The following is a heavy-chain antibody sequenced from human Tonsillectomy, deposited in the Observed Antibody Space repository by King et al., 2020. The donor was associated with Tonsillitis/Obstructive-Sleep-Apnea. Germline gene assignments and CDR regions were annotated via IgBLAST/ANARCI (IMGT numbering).Heavy chain of an antibody. CDR3: ARHMGTRGWYPFDY. J-gene: IGHJ4*02. D-gene: IGHD6-19*01. V-gene: IGHV4-39*01. CDR2: IYYSGTT. CDR1: GGSISSSSYY. Sequence: QLQESGPGLVKPSETLSLTCTVSGGSISSSSYYWGWIRQPPGKGLEWIGSIYYSGTTCYNPSLKSRVTISLDTSKNQFSLKLSSETAADTAVYYCARHMGTRGWYPFDYWGQGTLVTVSS.